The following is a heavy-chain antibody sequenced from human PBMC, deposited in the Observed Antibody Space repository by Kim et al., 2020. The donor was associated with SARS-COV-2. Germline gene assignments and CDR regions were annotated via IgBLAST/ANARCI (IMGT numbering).Heavy chain of an antibody. D-gene: IGHD3-22*01. CDR2: ISGSGGST. V-gene: IGHV3-23*01. Sequence: GGSLRLSCAASGFTFSSYAMSWVRQAPGKGLEWVSAISGSGGSTYYADSVKGRFTISRDNSKNTLYLQMNSLRAEDTAVYYCAKWQGGYRYYYYYGMDVWGQGTTVTVSS. J-gene: IGHJ6*02. CDR1: GFTFSSYA. CDR3: AKWQGGYRYYYYYGMDV.